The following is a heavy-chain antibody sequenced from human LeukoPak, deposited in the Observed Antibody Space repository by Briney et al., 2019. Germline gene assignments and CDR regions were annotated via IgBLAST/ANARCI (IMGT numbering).Heavy chain of an antibody. CDR1: GYSISSGYY. D-gene: IGHD2-8*01. J-gene: IGHJ5*02. Sequence: SETLSLTCAVSGYSISSGYYWDWIRQPPGKGLEWIGSIYHSGSTYYNPSLKSRVTISVDTSKNQFSLKLSSVTAADTAVYYCSIGVPFDPWGQGTLVTVSS. CDR2: IYHSGST. CDR3: SIGVPFDP. V-gene: IGHV4-38-2*01.